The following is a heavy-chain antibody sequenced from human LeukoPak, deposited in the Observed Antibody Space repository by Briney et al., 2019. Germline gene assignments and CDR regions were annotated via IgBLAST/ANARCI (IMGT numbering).Heavy chain of an antibody. CDR3: ARDIAYDSSGYYSPHFDY. D-gene: IGHD3-22*01. Sequence: QPGGSLRLSCAASGFTVSSNYMSWVRQAPGKGLECVSVNYSGGSTYYADSVKGRFTISRDNSKNTLYLQMNSLRAEDTAVYYCARDIAYDSSGYYSPHFDYWGQGTLVTVSS. CDR2: NYSGGST. J-gene: IGHJ4*02. CDR1: GFTVSSNY. V-gene: IGHV3-53*01.